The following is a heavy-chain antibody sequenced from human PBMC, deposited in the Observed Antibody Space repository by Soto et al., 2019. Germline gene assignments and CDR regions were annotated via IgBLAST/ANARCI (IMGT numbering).Heavy chain of an antibody. CDR2: ISYDGSNK. D-gene: IGHD6-6*01. CDR1: GFTFSSYG. V-gene: IGHV3-30*18. CDR3: AKDSYSSSSSYYYGMDV. J-gene: IGHJ6*02. Sequence: GGSLRLSCAASGFTFSSYGMHWVRQAPGKGLEWVAVISYDGSNKYYADSVKGRFTISRDNSKNTLYLQMNSLRAEDTAVYYCAKDSYSSSSSYYYGMDVWGQGTTVTVSS.